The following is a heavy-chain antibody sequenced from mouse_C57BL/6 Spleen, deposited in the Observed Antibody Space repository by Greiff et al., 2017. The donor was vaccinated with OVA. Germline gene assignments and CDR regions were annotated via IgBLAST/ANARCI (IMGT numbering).Heavy chain of an antibody. CDR2: IWSGGST. V-gene: IGHV2-2*01. CDR3: ARKNYGNSYDYFDY. CDR1: GFSLTSYG. J-gene: IGHJ2*01. D-gene: IGHD1-1*01. Sequence: VKLVESGPGLVQPSQSLSITCTVSGFSLTSYGVHWVRQSPGKGLEWLGVIWSGGSTDYNAAFISRLSICKDNSKSQVFFKMNSLQADDTAIYYCARKNYGNSYDYFDYWGQGTTLTVSS.